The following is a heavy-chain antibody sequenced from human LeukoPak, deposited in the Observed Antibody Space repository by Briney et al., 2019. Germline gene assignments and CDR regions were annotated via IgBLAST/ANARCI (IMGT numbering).Heavy chain of an antibody. D-gene: IGHD3-16*01. Sequence: ASVKVSCKASGYTFTGYYMHWVRQVPGQGLEWMGCINPNGGGTYYAQKFQGEVTMTRDTSISTAYMELGRLTSDDTAVYYCARGGGFAERPFDYWGQGTPATVSS. V-gene: IGHV1-2*02. CDR3: ARGGGFAERPFDY. CDR1: GYTFTGYY. CDR2: INPNGGGT. J-gene: IGHJ4*02.